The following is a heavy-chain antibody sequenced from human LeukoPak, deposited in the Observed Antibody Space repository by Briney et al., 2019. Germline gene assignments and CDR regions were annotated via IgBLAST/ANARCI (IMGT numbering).Heavy chain of an antibody. V-gene: IGHV1-8*03. J-gene: IGHJ6*03. Sequence: ASVKVSCKASGYTFTSYDINWVRQATGQGLEWMGWMNPNSGNTGYAQKFQGRVTITRNTSISTAYMELSSLRSEDTAVYYCARVLLWFGELLPHYMDVWGKGTTVTVSS. CDR1: GYTFTSYD. D-gene: IGHD3-10*01. CDR3: ARVLLWFGELLPHYMDV. CDR2: MNPNSGNT.